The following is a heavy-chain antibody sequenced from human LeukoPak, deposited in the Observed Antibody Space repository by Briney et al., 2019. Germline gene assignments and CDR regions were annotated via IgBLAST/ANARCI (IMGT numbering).Heavy chain of an antibody. V-gene: IGHV3-53*01. CDR3: ANAYDFWSGYYDRDDAFDI. Sequence: GGSLRLSCAASGFTVSSNYMSWVRQAPGKGLEWVSVIYSGGSTYYADSVKGRFTISRDNSKNTLYLQMKSLRVEDTAVYYCANAYDFWSGYYDRDDAFDIWGQGTMVTVSS. CDR1: GFTVSSNY. CDR2: IYSGGST. J-gene: IGHJ3*02. D-gene: IGHD3-3*01.